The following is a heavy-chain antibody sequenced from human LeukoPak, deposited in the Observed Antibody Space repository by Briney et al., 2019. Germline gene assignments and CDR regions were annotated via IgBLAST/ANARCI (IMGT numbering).Heavy chain of an antibody. CDR3: ARGGRHYDFWSGYPGNYFDY. CDR2: IIPIFGTA. V-gene: IGHV1-69*13. CDR1: GGTFSSYA. D-gene: IGHD3-3*01. J-gene: IGHJ4*02. Sequence: GASVKVSCKASGGTFSSYAISWVRQAPGQGLEWMGGIIPIFGTANYAQKFQGRVTITADESTSTAYMELSSLRSEDTAVYYCARGGRHYDFWSGYPGNYFDYWGQGTLVTVSS.